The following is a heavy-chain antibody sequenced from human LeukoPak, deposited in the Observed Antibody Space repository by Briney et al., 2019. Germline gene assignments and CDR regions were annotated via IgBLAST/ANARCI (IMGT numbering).Heavy chain of an antibody. CDR1: GYTFTSYY. Sequence: ASVKVSCKASGYTFTSYYMHWVRQAPGQGLEWMGWIKTNTGNPTYAQGFTGRFVFSLDISVSTAYLQISSLKAEDTAVYYCARHQDIAAAGTGVDYWGQGTLVTVSS. V-gene: IGHV7-4-1*02. J-gene: IGHJ4*02. D-gene: IGHD6-13*01. CDR2: IKTNTGNP. CDR3: ARHQDIAAAGTGVDY.